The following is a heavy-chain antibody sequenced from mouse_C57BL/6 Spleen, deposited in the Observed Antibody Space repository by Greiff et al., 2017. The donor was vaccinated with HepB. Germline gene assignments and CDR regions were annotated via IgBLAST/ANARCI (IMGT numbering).Heavy chain of an antibody. D-gene: IGHD2-4*01. CDR1: GFTFSSSG. CDR3: ARHEYDVGCAY. Sequence: EVKLVESGGDLVKPGGSLKLSCAASGFTFSSSGMSWVRQTPDKRLEWVATISSGGSYTYYPDSVKGRFTISRDNAKNTLYLQMSSLKSEDTARYYCARHEYDVGCAYWGQGTLVTVSA. J-gene: IGHJ3*01. CDR2: ISSGGSYT. V-gene: IGHV5-6*01.